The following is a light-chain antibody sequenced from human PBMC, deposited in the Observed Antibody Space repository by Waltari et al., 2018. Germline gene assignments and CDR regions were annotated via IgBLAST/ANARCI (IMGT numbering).Light chain of an antibody. J-gene: IGLJ1*01. Sequence: QSALTQPRSVSGSPGQSVTISCTGSSSAVGGYNDVSWYQQFPGKGPKVLIYDVSKRLSGVPDRFSGSKSGNTASLTISGLQAEDEAAYYCCSYAGTYTFFVFGSGTEVTVL. CDR2: DVS. CDR1: SSAVGGYND. V-gene: IGLV2-11*01. CDR3: CSYAGTYTFFV.